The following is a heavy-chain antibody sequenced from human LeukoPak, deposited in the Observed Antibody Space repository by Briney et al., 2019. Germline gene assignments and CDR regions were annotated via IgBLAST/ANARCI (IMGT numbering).Heavy chain of an antibody. CDR3: ARDPGIAAAGTVAYFDF. V-gene: IGHV3-7*01. D-gene: IGHD6-13*01. CDR1: GFTFSSYW. J-gene: IGHJ4*02. Sequence: PGGSLRLSCAASGFTFSSYWMSWVRQAPGKGLEWEANIKQDGSRIHYVDSVKGRFTISRDNAKNSLYLQMNSLRAEDTAVYYCARDPGIAAAGTVAYFDFWGQGTLVTVSS. CDR2: IKQDGSRI.